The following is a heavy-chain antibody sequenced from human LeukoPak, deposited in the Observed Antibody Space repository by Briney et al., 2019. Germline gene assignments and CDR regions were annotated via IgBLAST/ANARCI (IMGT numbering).Heavy chain of an antibody. D-gene: IGHD2-15*01. CDR1: GGSISSHY. CDR2: IYYSGSA. J-gene: IGHJ4*02. V-gene: IGHV4-59*11. Sequence: SETLSLTCTVSGGSISSHYWSWIRQPPGKGLEWIGYIYYSGSANYIPSLKSRVTISGDTSKNQFSLKLSSVTAADSAVYYCASTYRYCSGGSCSYYFDYWGQGTLVTVSS. CDR3: ASTYRYCSGGSCSYYFDY.